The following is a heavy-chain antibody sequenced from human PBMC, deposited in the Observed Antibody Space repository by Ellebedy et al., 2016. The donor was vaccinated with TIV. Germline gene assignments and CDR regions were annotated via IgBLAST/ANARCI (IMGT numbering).Heavy chain of an antibody. D-gene: IGHD1-14*01. CDR3: AAQVNLFDY. CDR1: GGSISSSSYY. CDR2: IYYSGST. V-gene: IGHV4-39*07. J-gene: IGHJ4*02. Sequence: SETLSLXCTVSGGSISSSSYYWGWIRQPPGKGLEGIGSIYYSGSTYYNPSLKSRVTISVDTSKNQFSLKLSSVTAADTAVYYCAAQVNLFDYWGQGTLVTVSS.